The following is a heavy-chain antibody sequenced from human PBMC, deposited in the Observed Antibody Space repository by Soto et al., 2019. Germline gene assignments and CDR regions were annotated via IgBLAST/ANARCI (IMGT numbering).Heavy chain of an antibody. Sequence: GGSLRLSCAASGFTFDDYAMHWVLQAPGKGLEWVSGISWNSGSIGYADSVKGRFTISRDNAKNSLYLQMNSLRAEDTAVYYCARADPDSSSWYVDYYYGMDVWGQGTTVTVSS. D-gene: IGHD6-13*01. CDR3: ARADPDSSSWYVDYYYGMDV. CDR1: GFTFDDYA. V-gene: IGHV3-9*01. J-gene: IGHJ6*02. CDR2: ISWNSGSI.